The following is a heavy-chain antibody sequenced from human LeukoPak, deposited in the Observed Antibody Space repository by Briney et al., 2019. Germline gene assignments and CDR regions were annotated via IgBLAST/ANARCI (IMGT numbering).Heavy chain of an antibody. V-gene: IGHV4-34*01. CDR2: INHSGST. D-gene: IGHD6-19*01. CDR1: GGSSSGYY. CDR3: ARYGYSSGRLGYFQH. J-gene: IGHJ1*01. Sequence: SETLSLTCAVYGGSSSGYYWSWIRQPPGKGLEWIGEINHSGSTNYNPSLKSRVTISVDTSKNQFSLKLSSVTAADTAVYYCARYGYSSGRLGYFQHWGQGTLVTVSS.